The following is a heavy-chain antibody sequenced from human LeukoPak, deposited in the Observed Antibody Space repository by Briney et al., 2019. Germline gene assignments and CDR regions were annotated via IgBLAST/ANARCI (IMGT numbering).Heavy chain of an antibody. CDR2: INPFSGGT. Sequence: ASVKVSCKASGYSFTDYYIHWVRQAPGQGLEWMGWINPFSGGTKYAQKFQGWVTMTRDTSISTAYMELSRLTSDDTAVYYCASGYSYGLEDYWGQGTLVTVSS. D-gene: IGHD5-18*01. V-gene: IGHV1-2*04. CDR1: GYSFTDYY. J-gene: IGHJ4*02. CDR3: ASGYSYGLEDY.